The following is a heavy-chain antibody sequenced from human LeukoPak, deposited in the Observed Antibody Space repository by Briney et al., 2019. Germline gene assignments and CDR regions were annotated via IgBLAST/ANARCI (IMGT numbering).Heavy chain of an antibody. CDR2: INPSGGST. V-gene: IGHV1-46*01. Sequence: ASVKVSCKASGYTFTSYYMHWVRQAPGQGLEWMGIINPSGGSTSYAQKFQGRVTMTRGTSTSTVYMELSSLRSEDTAVYYCARVGYSSGWYVAFDIWGQGTMVTVSS. CDR1: GYTFTSYY. D-gene: IGHD6-19*01. CDR3: ARVGYSSGWYVAFDI. J-gene: IGHJ3*02.